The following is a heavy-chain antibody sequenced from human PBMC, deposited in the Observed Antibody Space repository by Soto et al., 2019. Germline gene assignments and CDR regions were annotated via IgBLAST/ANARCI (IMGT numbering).Heavy chain of an antibody. D-gene: IGHD1-26*01. J-gene: IGHJ4*02. CDR3: ARVTRSGSFYFDS. V-gene: IGHV4-38-2*01. Sequence: LSLTFAVSGYSRRRGYYWGWSRQPPGKGLEWIGTIYHSGSTYYNPSLKSRVTISVDTSKNQFSLKLSSVTAADTAVYYCARVTRSGSFYFDSWGQGTLVTLSS. CDR1: GYSRRRGYY. CDR2: IYHSGST.